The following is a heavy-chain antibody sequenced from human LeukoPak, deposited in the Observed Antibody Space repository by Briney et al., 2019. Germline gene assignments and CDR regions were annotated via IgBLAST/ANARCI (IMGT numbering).Heavy chain of an antibody. V-gene: IGHV3-30*04. J-gene: IGHJ4*02. CDR3: ARSPGPAAVAFDY. CDR2: ISFDGSEK. Sequence: GGSLRLSCAASGFKFYSYAMHWVRQAPGKGLEWVASISFDGSEKYYRDSVKGRFTISRDSSKNTVSLQMNSLRPEDTAVYYCARSPGPAAVAFDYWGQGTLVTVSS. D-gene: IGHD6-13*01. CDR1: GFKFYSYA.